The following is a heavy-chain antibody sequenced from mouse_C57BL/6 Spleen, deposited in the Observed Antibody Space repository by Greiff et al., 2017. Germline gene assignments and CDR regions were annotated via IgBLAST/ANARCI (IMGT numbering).Heavy chain of an antibody. D-gene: IGHD1-1*02. Sequence: EVQLQQSGPGLVKPSQSLSLTCSVTGYSITSGYYWNWIRQFPGNKLEWMGYISYDGSNNYIPSLKNRISITRDTSKNQFFLKLNSVTTEDTATYYCAREDYGPYYYAMDYWGQGTSVTVSA. CDR2: ISYDGSN. CDR3: AREDYGPYYYAMDY. V-gene: IGHV3-6*01. J-gene: IGHJ4*01. CDR1: GYSITSGYY.